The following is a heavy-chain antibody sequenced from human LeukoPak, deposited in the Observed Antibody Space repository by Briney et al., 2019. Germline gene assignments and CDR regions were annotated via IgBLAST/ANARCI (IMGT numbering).Heavy chain of an antibody. V-gene: IGHV1-2*02. CDR2: INPSSGGT. CDR3: ASGSGVASTWLHYFDY. J-gene: IGHJ4*02. D-gene: IGHD2-15*01. CDR1: GYTFTFCC. Sequence: ASGTVSFTSAGYTFTFCCLHWEREAPGQGKEWMGWINPSSGGTKYAQKVQGRVRITRDTSINTAYMELSRLRSDDTAVYYCASGSGVASTWLHYFDYWGQGTLVTVSS.